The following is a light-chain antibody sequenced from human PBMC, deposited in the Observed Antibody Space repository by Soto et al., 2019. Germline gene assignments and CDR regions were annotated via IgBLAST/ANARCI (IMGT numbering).Light chain of an antibody. CDR1: QGLLHSNGDTF. CDR2: QVS. V-gene: IGKV2-30*02. J-gene: IGKJ2*01. Sequence: DVVMTQSPLSLPVTLGQPASISCRSSQGLLHSNGDTFLSWFQQRPGQSPRRLIYQVSNRDSGVTDRFSGSGSGTDFTLTISRVEADDVGIYYCMQGTHWPYTFGQGTKLEI. CDR3: MQGTHWPYT.